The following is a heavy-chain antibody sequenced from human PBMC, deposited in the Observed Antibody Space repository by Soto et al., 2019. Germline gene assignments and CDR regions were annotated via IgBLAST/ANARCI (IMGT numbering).Heavy chain of an antibody. CDR2: IIPIFGTA. V-gene: IGHV1-69*13. CDR3: ARDPRGYCSGGSCYSMGYYYYYGMDV. CDR1: GGTFSSYA. D-gene: IGHD2-15*01. Sequence: ASVKVSCKASGGTFSSYAISWVRQAPGQGLEWMGGIIPIFGTANYAQKFQGRVTITADESTSTAYMELGSLRSEDTAVYYCARDPRGYCSGGSCYSMGYYYYYGMDVWGQGTTVTVSS. J-gene: IGHJ6*02.